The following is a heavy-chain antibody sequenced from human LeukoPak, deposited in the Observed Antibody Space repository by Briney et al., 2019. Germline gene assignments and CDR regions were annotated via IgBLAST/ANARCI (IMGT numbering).Heavy chain of an antibody. J-gene: IGHJ4*02. CDR2: ISGSGGNS. Sequence: GGSLRLSCAASGLTFSIYAMNWVRQAPGKGLEWVSAISGSGGNSYYADSVKGRFTISRDNAENSLYLQMNSLRAEDTALYYCARKRPNYFDYWGQGTLVTVSS. CDR1: GLTFSIYA. V-gene: IGHV3-23*01. CDR3: ARKRPNYFDY.